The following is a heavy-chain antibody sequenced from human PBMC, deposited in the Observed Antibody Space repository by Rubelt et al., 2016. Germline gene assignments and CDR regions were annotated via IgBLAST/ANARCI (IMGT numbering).Heavy chain of an antibody. CDR2: VYSGGLT. D-gene: IGHD1-26*01. J-gene: IGHJ4*02. CDR3: TTGLRWELLPNY. V-gene: IGHV3-53*01. CDR1: GFAGSDNY. Sequence: GGNLVQPGGSLRLSCAASGFAGSDNYMTWVRQAPGKGLEWVSVVYSGGLTYYADSVQGRFTVSRDNSKNIMELQMNSLRAEDTAVYYCTTGLRWELLPNYWGQGTLVTVSS.